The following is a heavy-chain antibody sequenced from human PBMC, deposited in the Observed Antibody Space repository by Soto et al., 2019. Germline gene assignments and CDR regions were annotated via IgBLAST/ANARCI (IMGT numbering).Heavy chain of an antibody. Sequence: SVKVSCKASGGPFSSYSVSWVRQAPGQGLEWMGGIIPIFGTANYAQKFQGRVTITADESTSTAYMELSSLRSEDTAVYYCAEGPTTWGYSYAKNYYYYGMDVWGQGTTVTVSS. D-gene: IGHD5-18*01. CDR1: GGPFSSYS. J-gene: IGHJ6*01. CDR3: AEGPTTWGYSYAKNYYYYGMDV. V-gene: IGHV1-69*13. CDR2: IIPIFGTA.